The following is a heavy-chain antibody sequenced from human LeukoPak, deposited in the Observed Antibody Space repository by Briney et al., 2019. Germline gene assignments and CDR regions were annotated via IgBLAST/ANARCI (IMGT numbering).Heavy chain of an antibody. V-gene: IGHV4-59*01. D-gene: IGHD3-22*01. Sequence: SETLSLTCTVSGGSISSYYWSWIRQPPGKGLEWIGYIYYSRSTNYNPSLKSRVTISVDTSKNQFSLKLSSVTAADTAVYYCASSDSSGYYDYWGQGTLVTVPS. J-gene: IGHJ4*02. CDR3: ASSDSSGYYDY. CDR2: IYYSRST. CDR1: GGSISSYY.